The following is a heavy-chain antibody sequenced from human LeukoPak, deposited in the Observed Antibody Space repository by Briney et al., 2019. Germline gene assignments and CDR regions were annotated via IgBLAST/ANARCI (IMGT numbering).Heavy chain of an antibody. CDR2: ISSSSSYL. J-gene: IGHJ5*02. V-gene: IGHV3-21*01. D-gene: IGHD3-3*01. CDR1: GFTLCRNS. CDR3: ARGALGTYYDFWSGQGRAARPDGFDP. Sequence: GGTLSHSCEDSGFTLCRNSMNWVGQAPGKRMEWVSSISSSSSYLYYADSVKGRFTIYRDNAKNSLHLQMNSLRAEDTAVYYCARGALGTYYDFWSGQGRAARPDGFDPGGQGTLVTVSS.